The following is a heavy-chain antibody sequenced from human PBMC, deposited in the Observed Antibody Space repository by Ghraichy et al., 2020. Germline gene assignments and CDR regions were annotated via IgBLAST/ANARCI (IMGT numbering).Heavy chain of an antibody. Sequence: GGSLRLSCAASGFTFSSYSMHWVRQAPGKGLEWVSYITSVSSIIHYADSVRGRFTISRDNAKNSLYLQMNNLRDEDTAVYYCARSYQLPPIVDYWGRGTLVTVSS. CDR2: ITSVSSII. CDR1: GFTFSSYS. D-gene: IGHD2-2*01. CDR3: ARSYQLPPIVDY. J-gene: IGHJ4*02. V-gene: IGHV3-48*02.